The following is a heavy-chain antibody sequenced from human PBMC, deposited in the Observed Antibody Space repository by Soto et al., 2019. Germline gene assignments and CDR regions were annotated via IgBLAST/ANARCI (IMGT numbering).Heavy chain of an antibody. V-gene: IGHV4-4*02. Sequence: QVQLQESGPGLVKPSGTLSLTCAVSGASIRSTDWWSWVRQSPGKGLEWLGEVSETGGTHYNPSLHSRVTMSVDKSNNQFSLSLNSVTAADAAVYYCARTSYTSGSRMDVWGQGTTVTVSS. CDR2: VSETGGT. CDR3: ARTSYTSGSRMDV. J-gene: IGHJ6*02. CDR1: GASIRSTDW. D-gene: IGHD3-10*01.